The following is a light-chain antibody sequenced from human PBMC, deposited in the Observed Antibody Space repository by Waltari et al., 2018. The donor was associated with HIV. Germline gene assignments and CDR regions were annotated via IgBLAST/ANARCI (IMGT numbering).Light chain of an antibody. CDR1: NNDIGTYNY. CDR2: EVS. J-gene: IGLJ7*01. V-gene: IGLV2-14*01. Sequence: QSALTQPASVSGSPGQSLTISCTGTNNDIGTYNYVSWYQQSPGKAPRLLIYEVSYRPSGISSRFSASKSGNTASLTISGLQAEDEADYYCSAYTGSGTVFGRGTQVTVL. CDR3: SAYTGSGTV.